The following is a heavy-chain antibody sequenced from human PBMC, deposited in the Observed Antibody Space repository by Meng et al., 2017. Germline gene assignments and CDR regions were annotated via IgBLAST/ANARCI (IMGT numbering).Heavy chain of an antibody. CDR3: AKEIYSGSYYVWNY. CDR1: GFTFSNYA. V-gene: IGHV3-23*01. J-gene: IGHJ4*02. CDR2: IRGSIRGSGPST. D-gene: IGHD1-26*01. Sequence: GESLKISCAASGFTFSNYAMSWVRQAPGKGLEWVSDIRGSIRGSGPSTYYADSVKGRFTISRDNSKYTLYPQMNSLRAEDTAVYYSAKEIYSGSYYVWNYWGQGTLVTVSS.